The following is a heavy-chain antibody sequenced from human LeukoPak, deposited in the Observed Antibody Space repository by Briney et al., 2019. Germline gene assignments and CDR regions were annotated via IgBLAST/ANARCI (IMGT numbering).Heavy chain of an antibody. D-gene: IGHD3-9*01. CDR2: ISGGGGST. CDR1: GFTFSSYA. V-gene: IGHV3-23*01. J-gene: IGHJ4*02. CDR3: AKFYDISTGYSDY. Sequence: GGSLRLSCAASGFTFSSYARSWVRQSPGKGLGWVSVISGGGGSTYYADSVRGRFTISRDNSKNTLYLQMNSLRADDTAVYYCAKFYDISTGYSDYWGQGTLVTVSS.